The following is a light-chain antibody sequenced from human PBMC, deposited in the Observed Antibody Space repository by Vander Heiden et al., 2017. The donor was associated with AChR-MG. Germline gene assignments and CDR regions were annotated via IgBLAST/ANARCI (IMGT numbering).Light chain of an antibody. CDR1: NLGSKH. CDR3: QVWDSFTDV. CDR2: KDS. V-gene: IGLV3-9*01. J-gene: IGLJ1*01. Sequence: SYELTQPLSVSVALGQTARMSCEGDNLGSKHVHGYQQKPGKAPVLVIDKDSNRPAGIPERFSGSHSGNTATLTISRAQAGDEADYFCQVWDSFTDVFGPGTKVTVL.